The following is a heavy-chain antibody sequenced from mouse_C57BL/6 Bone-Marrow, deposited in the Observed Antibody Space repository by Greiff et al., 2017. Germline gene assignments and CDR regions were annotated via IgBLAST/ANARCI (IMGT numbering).Heavy chain of an antibody. Sequence: QVQLQQSGAELARPGASVKLSCKASGYTFTSYGISWVKQRTGQGLEWIGEIYPRSGNTYYNEKFKGKATLTADKSSSTAYMELRSLTSEDSAVYFCARSGYHYDGYPFDYWGQVTTLTVSS. CDR1: GYTFTSYG. J-gene: IGHJ2*01. CDR2: IYPRSGNT. D-gene: IGHD2-3*01. V-gene: IGHV1-81*01. CDR3: ARSGYHYDGYPFDY.